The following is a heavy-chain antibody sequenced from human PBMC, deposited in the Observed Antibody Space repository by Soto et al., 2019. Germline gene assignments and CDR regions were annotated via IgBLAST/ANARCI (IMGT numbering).Heavy chain of an antibody. Sequence: GGSLRLSCAASGFTFSSYSMNWVRQAPGKGLEWVSYISSSSSTIYYADLVKGRFTISRDNAKNSLYLQMNSLRAEDTAVYYCARARRNYYYYMDVWGKGTTVTVSS. CDR3: ARARRNYYYYMDV. J-gene: IGHJ6*03. V-gene: IGHV3-48*01. CDR1: GFTFSSYS. CDR2: ISSSSSTI.